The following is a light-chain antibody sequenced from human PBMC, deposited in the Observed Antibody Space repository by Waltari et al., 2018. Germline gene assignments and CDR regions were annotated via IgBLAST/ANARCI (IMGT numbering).Light chain of an antibody. J-gene: IGLJ2*01. CDR2: YFS. CDR3: CSYAGSSTFVV. V-gene: IGLV2-23*02. Sequence: QSALTQPASVSGSPGQAITISCTGTSSDAGGYNYVSWYQQHPGKAPKLMIYYFSKRPSGVSNRFSGSKSGNTASLTISGLQAEDEADYYCCSYAGSSTFVVFGGGTKLTVL. CDR1: SSDAGGYNY.